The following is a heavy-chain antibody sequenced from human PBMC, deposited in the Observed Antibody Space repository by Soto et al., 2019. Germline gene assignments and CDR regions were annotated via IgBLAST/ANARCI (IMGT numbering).Heavy chain of an antibody. Sequence: GESLKISCKGSGYSFTSYWNGWVRQMPGKGLEWMGIIYPGDSDTRYSPSFQGQVTISADKSISTAYLQWSSLKASDTAMYYCARWNYDILTGRTFDIWGQGTMVTVSS. D-gene: IGHD3-9*01. V-gene: IGHV5-51*01. CDR2: IYPGDSDT. CDR1: GYSFTSYW. CDR3: ARWNYDILTGRTFDI. J-gene: IGHJ3*02.